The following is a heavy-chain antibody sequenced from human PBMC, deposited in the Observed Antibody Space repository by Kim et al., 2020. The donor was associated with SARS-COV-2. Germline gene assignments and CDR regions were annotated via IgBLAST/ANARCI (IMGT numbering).Heavy chain of an antibody. Sequence: NGNTNYSRKFQGKVTITGDTSARTAYMGLSSLRSEDTAVYYCARKREGMDVWGKGTTVTVSS. CDR3: ARKREGMDV. J-gene: IGHJ6*03. V-gene: IGHV1-3*01. CDR2: NGNT.